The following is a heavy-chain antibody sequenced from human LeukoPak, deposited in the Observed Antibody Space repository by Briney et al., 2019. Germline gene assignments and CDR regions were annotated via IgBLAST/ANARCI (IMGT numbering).Heavy chain of an antibody. CDR1: GGPISSGDYY. Sequence: SETLSLTCTVSGGPISSGDYYWSWIRQPPGKGLEWIGYIYYSGSTYYNPSLKSRVTISVDTSKNQFSLKLSPVTAADTAVYYCARVDGSGSIVWFDPWGQGTLVTVSS. CDR2: IYYSGST. CDR3: ARVDGSGSIVWFDP. D-gene: IGHD3-10*01. J-gene: IGHJ5*02. V-gene: IGHV4-30-4*01.